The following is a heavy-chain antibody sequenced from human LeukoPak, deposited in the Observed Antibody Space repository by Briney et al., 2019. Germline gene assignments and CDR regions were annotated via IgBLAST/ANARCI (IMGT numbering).Heavy chain of an antibody. D-gene: IGHD2-2*01. J-gene: IGHJ4*02. Sequence: ASVKVSCKASGYTFTSYDINWVRQATGQGLEWMGWMNPNSGNTGYAQKFQGRVTITADESTSTAYMELSSLRSEDTAVYYCATPTGYCSSTSCYVEGFFDYWGQGTLVTVSS. CDR3: ATPTGYCSSTSCYVEGFFDY. CDR2: MNPNSGNT. V-gene: IGHV1-8*01. CDR1: GYTFTSYD.